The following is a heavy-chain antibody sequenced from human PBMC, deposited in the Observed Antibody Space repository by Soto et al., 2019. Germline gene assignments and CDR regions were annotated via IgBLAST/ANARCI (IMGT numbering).Heavy chain of an antibody. J-gene: IGHJ4*02. V-gene: IGHV4-39*01. D-gene: IGHD2-2*01. CDR2: IYSGGNT. CDR1: GGSITSHHYY. CDR3: GSGPSTTWIDN. Sequence: QLQVQESGPGQVKPSQTLSLTCTVSGGSITSHHYYWGLIRQPPGKGLEWIGSIYSGGNTYYNPSLRSRLTIFVDTAKNLISLKLNSVTAADSAIYYCGSGPSTTWIDNWGLGTQVSVSS.